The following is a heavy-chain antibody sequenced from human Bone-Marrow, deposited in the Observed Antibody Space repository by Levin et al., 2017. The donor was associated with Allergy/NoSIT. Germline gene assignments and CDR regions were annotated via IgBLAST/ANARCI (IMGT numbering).Heavy chain of an antibody. J-gene: IGHJ1*01. CDR1: GFRFDNSA. D-gene: IGHD5-12*01. V-gene: IGHV3-30*18. CDR3: VKGGPPGGYDPEHAC. CDR2: VSDDGEIK. Sequence: GGSLRLSCAASGFRFDNSAMHWVRQAPGKGLEWLAVVSDDGEIKHHAESVTGRFAISRDNSKRTVFLQMDSLTNDDTAVYYCVKGGPPGGYDPEHACWGQGALVTVSS.